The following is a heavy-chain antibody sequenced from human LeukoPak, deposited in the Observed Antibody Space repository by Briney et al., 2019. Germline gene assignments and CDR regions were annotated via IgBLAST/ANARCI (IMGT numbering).Heavy chain of an antibody. Sequence: GGSLRLSCAASGYSFSDFSVNWVRQAPGKGLEWVSSISVRSNYRYYADSVRGRFTISRDDARDSLFLQMNSLRAEDTAVYFCVRLRRNNDRSGYYYYYDYWGQGTLVTVSS. CDR2: ISVRSNYR. D-gene: IGHD3-22*01. CDR3: VRLRRNNDRSGYYYYYDY. J-gene: IGHJ4*02. CDR1: GYSFSDFS. V-gene: IGHV3-21*01.